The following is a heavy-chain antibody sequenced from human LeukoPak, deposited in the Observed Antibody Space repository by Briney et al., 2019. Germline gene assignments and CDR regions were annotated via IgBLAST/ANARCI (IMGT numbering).Heavy chain of an antibody. CDR2: IYTSGST. Sequence: SQTLSLTCTVSGGSISSGSYYWSWIRQPAGKGLEWIGRIYTSGSTNYNPSLKSRVTISVDTSKNQFSLKLSSVTAADTAVYYCARCFSAYSQNYYMDVWGKGTTVTVSS. D-gene: IGHD4-11*01. CDR1: GGSISSGSYY. CDR3: ARCFSAYSQNYYMDV. V-gene: IGHV4-61*02. J-gene: IGHJ6*03.